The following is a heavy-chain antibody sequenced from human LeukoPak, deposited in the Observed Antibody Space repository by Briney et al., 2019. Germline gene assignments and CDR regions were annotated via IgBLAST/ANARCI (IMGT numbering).Heavy chain of an antibody. V-gene: IGHV1-58*02. CDR2: IVVGSGNT. Sequence: GASVKVSCKASGFTFTSSAMQWVRQARGQRLEWIGWIVVGSGNTNYAQKFQERVTITRDMSTSTAYMELSSLRSEDTAVYYCAAGYAIAVAGTTGFVYWGQGTLVTVSS. J-gene: IGHJ4*02. CDR3: AAGYAIAVAGTTGFVY. CDR1: GFTFTSSA. D-gene: IGHD6-19*01.